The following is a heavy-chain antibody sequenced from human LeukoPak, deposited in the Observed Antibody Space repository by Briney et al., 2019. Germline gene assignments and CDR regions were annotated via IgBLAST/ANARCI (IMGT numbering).Heavy chain of an antibody. CDR1: GFTFSSYA. D-gene: IGHD1-26*01. V-gene: IGHV3-30*04. CDR2: ISYDGSNK. J-gene: IGHJ3*02. Sequence: PGGSLRPSCAASGFTFSSYAMHWVRQAPGKGLEWVAVISYDGSNKYYADSVKGRFTISRDNSKNTLYLQMNSLRAEDTAVYYCARGDIGYSGSYFPFDIWGQGTMVTVSS. CDR3: ARGDIGYSGSYFPFDI.